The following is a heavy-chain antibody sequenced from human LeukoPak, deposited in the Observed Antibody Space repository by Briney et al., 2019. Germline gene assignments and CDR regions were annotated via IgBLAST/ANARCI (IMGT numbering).Heavy chain of an antibody. CDR3: ARGGSSWAYYYYYYMDV. CDR2: MNPNSGNT. CDR1: GYTFTSYD. D-gene: IGHD6-13*01. V-gene: IGHV1-8*01. Sequence: GASVKVSCKASGYTFTSYDINWVRQATGQGLEWMGWMNPNSGNTGYAQKFQGRVTMTRNTSISTAYMELSSLRSEDTAVYYCARGGSSWAYYYYYYMDVWGKGTTVTVSS. J-gene: IGHJ6*03.